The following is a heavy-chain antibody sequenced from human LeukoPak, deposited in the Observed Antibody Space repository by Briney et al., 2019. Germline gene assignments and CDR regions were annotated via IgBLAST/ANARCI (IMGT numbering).Heavy chain of an antibody. CDR1: GYTFTSYG. J-gene: IGHJ4*02. CDR2: ISAYNGNT. V-gene: IGHV1-18*01. D-gene: IGHD3-22*01. CDR3: ARDYYYDSSGYFDY. Sequence: ASVKVSCKASGYTFTSYGISWVRQAPGQGLEWMGWISAYNGNTNYAQKLQGRVTMTTDTSTSTAYMELRSLRSDDTAVYYCARDYYYDSSGYFDYWGQGTLVTVPS.